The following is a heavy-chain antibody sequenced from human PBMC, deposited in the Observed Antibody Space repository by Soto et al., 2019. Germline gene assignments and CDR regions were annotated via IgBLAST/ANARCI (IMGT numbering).Heavy chain of an antibody. D-gene: IGHD1-1*01. Sequence: PSETLSLTCPASGGSISSYCWSWIRQPPGKGLEWIGYIYYSGSTNYNPSLKSRVTVLVDTSKNQFSLKLSSATAADTAVYYCARRYGGNLDYWGQGTLVTVSS. CDR3: ARRYGGNLDY. CDR2: IYYSGST. J-gene: IGHJ4*02. V-gene: IGHV4-59*08. CDR1: GGSISSYC.